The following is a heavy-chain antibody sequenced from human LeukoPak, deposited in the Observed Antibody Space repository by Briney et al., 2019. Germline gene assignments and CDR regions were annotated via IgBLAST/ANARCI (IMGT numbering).Heavy chain of an antibody. D-gene: IGHD2-2*01. V-gene: IGHV1-46*01. CDR2: INPSGGST. CDR1: GGTFSSYA. Sequence: EASVRVSCKASGGTFSSYAISWVRQAPGQGLEWMGIINPSGGSTSYAQKFQGRVTMTRDTSTSTVYMELSSLRSEDTAVYYCARAFEYQLLLDSWGQGTLVTVSS. CDR3: ARAFEYQLLLDS. J-gene: IGHJ4*02.